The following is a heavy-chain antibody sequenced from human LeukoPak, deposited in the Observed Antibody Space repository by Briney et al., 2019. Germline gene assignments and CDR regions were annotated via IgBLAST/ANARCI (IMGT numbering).Heavy chain of an antibody. Sequence: ASVKVSCKASGYTFTRYDINWVRQATGQGLEWMGWVNPKSGYTGYAQKFQGRVTITRDTSINTAYMELSSLTSEDTAVYYCARVYYDFWSAYYMDVWGKGTTVTVSS. D-gene: IGHD3-3*01. CDR2: VNPKSGYT. V-gene: IGHV1-8*03. J-gene: IGHJ6*03. CDR1: GYTFTRYD. CDR3: ARVYYDFWSAYYMDV.